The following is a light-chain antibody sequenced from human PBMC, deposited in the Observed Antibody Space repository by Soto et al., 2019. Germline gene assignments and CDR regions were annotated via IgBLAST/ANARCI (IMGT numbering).Light chain of an antibody. V-gene: IGKV3-15*01. CDR2: GAF. CDR3: QQYKKWPPLT. J-gene: IGKJ4*01. CDR1: QSVSYN. Sequence: EIVMTQSPATLSVSPGERATLSCRASQSVSYNLAWYQQKPGQGPRLLIYGAFTRATGIPARFRGSGSGTEFTLTIRSLQSEDFAVYYYQQYKKWPPLTFGGGTKVEIK.